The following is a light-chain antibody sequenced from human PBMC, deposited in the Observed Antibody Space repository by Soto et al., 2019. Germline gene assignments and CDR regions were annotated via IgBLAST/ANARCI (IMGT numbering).Light chain of an antibody. J-gene: IGKJ1*01. CDR2: AAS. CDR1: QGISNA. V-gene: IGKV1-27*01. CDR3: QKYDSAPT. Sequence: DIQMTQSPSTLSGSVGDRVTITCRASQGISNALAWYQQRPGKVPKLLMYAASTLQSGVPSRFSGSGSGTDFTLTISSLQPEDVATYYCQKYDSAPTFGQGTKVDIK.